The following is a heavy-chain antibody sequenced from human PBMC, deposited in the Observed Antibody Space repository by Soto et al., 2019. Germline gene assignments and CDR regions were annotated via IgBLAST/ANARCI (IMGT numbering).Heavy chain of an antibody. V-gene: IGHV3-48*01. CDR3: AKARAQYYDFWSGYPVDY. D-gene: IGHD3-3*01. CDR1: GFTFNTFN. CDR2: ISDSSSTI. Sequence: GGSLRLSCAAFGFTFNTFNMNWVRQAPGKGLEWVSYISDSSSTIHYADSVKGRFTISRDNSKNTLYLQMNSLRAEDTAVYYCAKARAQYYDFWSGYPVDYWGQGTLVTVSS. J-gene: IGHJ4*02.